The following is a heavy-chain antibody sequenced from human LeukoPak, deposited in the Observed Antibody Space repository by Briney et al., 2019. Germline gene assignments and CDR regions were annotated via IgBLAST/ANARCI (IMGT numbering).Heavy chain of an antibody. CDR1: GYSFNNSD. CDR3: ARVDVRIEVAGTWFSKD. V-gene: IGHV1-18*01. Sequence: ASVKVSCKASGYSFNNSDISWVRQAPGQGLEWMGWLSAYNGNTNYAQKLQGRVTMTTDTSTTTAYMELRSLRSDDTAVYYCARVDVRIEVAGTWFSKDWGQGTLVTVSS. D-gene: IGHD6-19*01. J-gene: IGHJ4*02. CDR2: LSAYNGNT.